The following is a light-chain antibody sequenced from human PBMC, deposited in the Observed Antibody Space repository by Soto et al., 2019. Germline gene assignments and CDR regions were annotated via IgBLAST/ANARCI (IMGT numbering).Light chain of an antibody. Sequence: QSVLTQPRSVSGSPGQSVTISCTGTSSDVGGYNYVSWYQQHPGKAPKLMIYDVSKRPSGVPDRFSGSKSGNTASLTISGLQAEDEADYYCCSYAGSYTYVFGPGKKVNV. CDR2: DVS. CDR1: SSDVGGYNY. CDR3: CSYAGSYTYV. V-gene: IGLV2-11*01. J-gene: IGLJ1*01.